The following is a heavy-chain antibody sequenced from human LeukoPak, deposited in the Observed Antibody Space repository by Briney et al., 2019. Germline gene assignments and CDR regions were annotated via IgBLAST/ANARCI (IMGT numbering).Heavy chain of an antibody. CDR2: IKSKADGGTR. V-gene: IGHV3-15*01. Sequence: GGSLRLSCAASGFTFNDAWMSWVRQAPGKGLEWVGHIKSKADGGTRDYAAPVKGRFTISRDDSKNILYLQMNSLKTEDTAVYYCTRQQLVLDSWGQGTLVTASS. CDR3: TRQQLVLDS. CDR1: GFTFNDAW. J-gene: IGHJ4*02. D-gene: IGHD6-13*01.